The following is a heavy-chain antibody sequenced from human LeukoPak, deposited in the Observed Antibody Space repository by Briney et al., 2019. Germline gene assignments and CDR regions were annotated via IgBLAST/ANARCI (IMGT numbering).Heavy chain of an antibody. V-gene: IGHV3-48*01. Sequence: PGGSLRLSCAASGFTFGSYGMNWVRQAPGKGLEWVSYITSSSGTKYYADSVKGRFTISRDNAKNSLYLQMNSLRAEDTAVYYCAREYNYGPRRFDCWGQGTLVTVSS. CDR1: GFTFGSYG. D-gene: IGHD5-18*01. CDR2: ITSSSGTK. CDR3: AREYNYGPRRFDC. J-gene: IGHJ4*02.